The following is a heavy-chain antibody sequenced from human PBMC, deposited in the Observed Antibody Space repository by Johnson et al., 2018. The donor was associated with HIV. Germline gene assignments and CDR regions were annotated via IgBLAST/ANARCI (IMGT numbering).Heavy chain of an antibody. CDR3: ARESDILTGYPNAFDI. D-gene: IGHD3-9*01. J-gene: IGHJ3*02. CDR1: GCTFSSYD. CDR2: IGPAGDT. V-gene: IGHV3-13*01. Sequence: MQLVESGGGLVQPGGSLRLSCAASGCTFSSYDMHWVRQATGKGLEWVSTIGPAGDTYYPGSVKGRFTISRDNSKNTLYLQMNSLRAEDTAVYYCARESDILTGYPNAFDIWGQGTMVTVSS.